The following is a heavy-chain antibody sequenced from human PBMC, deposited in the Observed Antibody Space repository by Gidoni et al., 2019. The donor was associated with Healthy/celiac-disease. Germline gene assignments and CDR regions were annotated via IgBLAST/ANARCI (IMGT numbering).Heavy chain of an antibody. CDR3: ARDRDYYDSSGYYYYYYYGMDV. CDR2: IYYSGST. CDR1: GGSISSGGYY. D-gene: IGHD3-22*01. J-gene: IGHJ6*02. Sequence: QVQLQESGPGLVKPSQTLSLTCTVPGGSISSGGYYWSWIRQHPGKGLEWIGYIYYSGSTYYNPSLKSRVTISVDTSKNQFSLKLSSVTAADTAVYYCARDRDYYDSSGYYYYYYYGMDVWGQGTTVTVSS. V-gene: IGHV4-31*03.